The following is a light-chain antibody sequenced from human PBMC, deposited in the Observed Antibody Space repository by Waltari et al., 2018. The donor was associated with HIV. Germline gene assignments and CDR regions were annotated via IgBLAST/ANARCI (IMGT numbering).Light chain of an antibody. CDR1: NSNLGNNY. V-gene: IGLV1-51*01. CDR3: GTWDSSLNLYV. CDR2: DNE. Sequence: QSVLTQPPSVSVAPGQKVSFSCSGGNSNLGNNYVSWYQQLPGRAPRLLIYDNEKRHTGIPERFSASKAGMSATLDITGLQIVDEADYYCGTWDSSLNLYVFGPGTTVAVL. J-gene: IGLJ1*01.